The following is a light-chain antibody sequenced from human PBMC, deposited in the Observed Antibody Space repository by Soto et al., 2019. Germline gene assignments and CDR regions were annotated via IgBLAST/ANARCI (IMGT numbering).Light chain of an antibody. CDR3: QHANSFPLT. J-gene: IGKJ5*01. V-gene: IGKV1D-12*01. CDR1: QDIGSW. Sequence: DIQMTQSPSSVSASVGDRVTITCRASQDIGSWLAWYQRKPGKAPNLLIYAASSLQSGVPSRFSGSGSGTDFTLTISSLQPEDFATYYCQHANSFPLTFVQGTRLEIK. CDR2: AAS.